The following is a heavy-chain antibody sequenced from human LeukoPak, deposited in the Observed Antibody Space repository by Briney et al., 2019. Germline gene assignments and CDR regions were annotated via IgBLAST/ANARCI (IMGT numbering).Heavy chain of an antibody. V-gene: IGHV4-59*01. CDR2: IYYSGST. J-gene: IGHJ6*03. Sequence: SVTLSFTCTVSGGSISSSYWSWIRQPPGKGLEWIGYIYYSGSTNYNPSLKSRVTISVDTAKNQFSLKLSSVTAADTAVYYCARGRIVVVPAANLYYYYYMDVWGKGTTVTVSS. CDR1: GGSISSSY. D-gene: IGHD2-2*01. CDR3: ARGRIVVVPAANLYYYYYMDV.